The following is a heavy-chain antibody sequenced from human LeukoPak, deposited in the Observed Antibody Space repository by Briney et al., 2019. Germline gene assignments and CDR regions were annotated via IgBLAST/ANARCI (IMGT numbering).Heavy chain of an antibody. CDR1: GFTFSSYA. CDR2: TSGPGGSR. D-gene: IGHD6-6*01. Sequence: GGSLRLSCAASGFTFSSYAMSWDRQAPGKGLEWVSATSGPGGSRDYADSVKGRFTISRDNSKNTLYLQMNSLRAEDTAIYYCAKEVGLVSAPLYYFDLWGQGTLVTVSS. J-gene: IGHJ4*02. V-gene: IGHV3-23*01. CDR3: AKEVGLVSAPLYYFDL.